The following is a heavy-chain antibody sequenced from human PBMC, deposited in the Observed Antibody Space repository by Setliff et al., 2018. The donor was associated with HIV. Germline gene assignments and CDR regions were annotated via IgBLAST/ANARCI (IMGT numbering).Heavy chain of an antibody. CDR1: GYSITSGYY. J-gene: IGHJ4*02. Sequence: SETLSLTCTVSGYSITSGYYWGWIRQPPGKGLEWIGSIHHSGSTYYNPSLKSRVIISVDPSKNEVSLKVSSVTAADTAVYYCARVDRCSGGSCYFIDYWGQGTLVTVSS. CDR3: ARVDRCSGGSCYFIDY. V-gene: IGHV4-38-2*02. D-gene: IGHD2-15*01. CDR2: IHHSGST.